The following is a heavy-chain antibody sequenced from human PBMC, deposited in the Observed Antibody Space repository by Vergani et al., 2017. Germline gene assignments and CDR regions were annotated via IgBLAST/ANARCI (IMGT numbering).Heavy chain of an antibody. CDR1: GFTFSSYA. V-gene: IGHV3-33*06. CDR2: IWYDGSNK. Sequence: VQLLESGGGLVQPGGSLRLSCAASGFTFSSYAMSWVRQAPGKGLEWVAVIWYDGSNKYYADSVKGRFTISRDNSKNTLYLQMNSLRAEDTAVYYCAKDRVVARLGRIPELDYWGQGTLVTVSS. D-gene: IGHD3-3*01. J-gene: IGHJ4*02. CDR3: AKDRVVARLGRIPELDY.